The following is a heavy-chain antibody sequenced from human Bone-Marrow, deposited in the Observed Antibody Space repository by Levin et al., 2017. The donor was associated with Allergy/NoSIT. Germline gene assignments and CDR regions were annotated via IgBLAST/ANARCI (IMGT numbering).Heavy chain of an antibody. CDR2: INHSGST. CDR3: ARGRSKGVVVTASDDRFDY. D-gene: IGHD2-21*02. Sequence: ASETLSLTCAVYGGSFSGYYWSWIRQPPGKGLEWIGEINHSGSTNYNPSLKSRVTISVDTSKNQLSLKLRSVTAADTAVYYCARGRSKGVVVTASDDRFDYWGQGTLVTVSS. J-gene: IGHJ4*02. V-gene: IGHV4-34*01. CDR1: GGSFSGYY.